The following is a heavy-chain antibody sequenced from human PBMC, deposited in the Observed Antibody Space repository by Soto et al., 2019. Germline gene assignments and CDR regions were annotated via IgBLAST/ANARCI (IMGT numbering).Heavy chain of an antibody. J-gene: IGHJ5*02. V-gene: IGHV4-34*01. Sequence: SQTLSLTCAVYGGSVDGYYWNWIRQPPGKGLEWIGEINHTGGTHYNPSLKSRVTMSVDTSKNQFSLRLSSVTAADTAIYYCATRITVFGLLIPPFDPWGQGQQVNVAS. CDR1: GGSVDGYY. D-gene: IGHD3-3*01. CDR2: INHTGGT. CDR3: ATRITVFGLLIPPFDP.